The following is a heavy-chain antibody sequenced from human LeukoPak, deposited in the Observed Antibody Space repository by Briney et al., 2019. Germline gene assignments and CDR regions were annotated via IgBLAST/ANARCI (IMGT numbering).Heavy chain of an antibody. CDR1: GFTFSGYS. Sequence: GGSLRLSCAASGFTFSGYSMSWVRQAPGKGLEWVSFITTSSSYINYADSVKGRFTISRDNAKNSLYLQMNSLRAEDTAVYHCVRVGGRSSIGGDCWGQGTLVTVSS. V-gene: IGHV3-21*01. CDR2: ITTSSSYI. CDR3: VRVGGRSSIGGDC. J-gene: IGHJ4*02. D-gene: IGHD3-10*01.